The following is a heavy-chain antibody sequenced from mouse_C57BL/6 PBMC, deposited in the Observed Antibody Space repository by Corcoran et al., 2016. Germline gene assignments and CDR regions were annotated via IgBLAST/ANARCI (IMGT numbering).Heavy chain of an antibody. D-gene: IGHD3-2*02. CDR1: GYTFTTYG. V-gene: IGHV9-3*01. Sequence: QIQLVQSGPELKKPGETVKISCKASGYTFTTYGMSWVKQAPGKGLKWMGWINTYSGVPTYADDFKGRFAFSLETSASTAYLQINNLKNEDTATYFCARWGSSGYFDYWGQGTTLTVSS. CDR3: ARWGSSGYFDY. J-gene: IGHJ2*01. CDR2: INTYSGVP.